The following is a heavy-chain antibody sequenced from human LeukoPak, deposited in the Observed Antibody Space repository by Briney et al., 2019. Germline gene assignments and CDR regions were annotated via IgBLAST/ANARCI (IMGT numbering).Heavy chain of an antibody. V-gene: IGHV3-23*01. J-gene: IGHJ5*02. CDR1: GFTFSNYA. Sequence: PGGSLRLSCAASGFTFSNYAMHWVRQAPGKGLEWVSVISGSDGNANYAASVKGRFTISRDNAKNTLYLQMNSLRAEDTAVYYCARDPHYYGSGMSGFDPWGQGTLVTVSS. D-gene: IGHD3-10*01. CDR3: ARDPHYYGSGMSGFDP. CDR2: ISGSDGNA.